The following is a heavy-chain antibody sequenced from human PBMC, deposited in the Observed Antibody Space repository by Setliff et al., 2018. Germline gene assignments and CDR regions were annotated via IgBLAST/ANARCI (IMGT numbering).Heavy chain of an antibody. CDR2: VTVYNGST. V-gene: IGHV1-18*01. D-gene: IGHD3-10*01. Sequence: ASVKVSCKASGYTFSNYGVTWVRQAPGQGLEWMGWVTVYNGSTKYAQNLQGRLTLTTDISTSTAYMELWSLTTDDTAVYYCARVESMVRGKNILRHFDYWGQGIQVTVSS. CDR3: ARVESMVRGKNILRHFDY. J-gene: IGHJ4*02. CDR1: GYTFSNYG.